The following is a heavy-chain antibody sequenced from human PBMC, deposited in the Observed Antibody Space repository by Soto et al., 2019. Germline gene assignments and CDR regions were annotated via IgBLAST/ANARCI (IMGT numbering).Heavy chain of an antibody. CDR3: AREGYYYGSGTYAPPRYYGMDV. CDR2: ISAYNDNT. V-gene: IGHV1-18*01. Sequence: QIQLVQSATEVKKPGASVKVSCKTSGYTFSSYGVSWVRQAPGQGLEWMGWISAYNDNTNYAQKFQGRVTLTTDTSTRKAYMELRSLRSDDTAIYYCAREGYYYGSGTYAPPRYYGMDVWGQGTTVIVSS. CDR1: GYTFSSYG. D-gene: IGHD3-10*01. J-gene: IGHJ6*01.